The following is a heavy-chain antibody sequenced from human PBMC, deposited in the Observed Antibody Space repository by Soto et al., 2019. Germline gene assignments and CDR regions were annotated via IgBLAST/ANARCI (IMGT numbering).Heavy chain of an antibody. CDR1: GYTFTSYG. J-gene: IGHJ6*03. D-gene: IGHD3-10*01. CDR3: AVVYYYGSGSYYVRGSYYYYMDV. CDR2: ISAYNGNT. Sequence: GASVKVSCKASGYTFTSYGISWVRQAPGQGLEWMGWISAYNGNTNYAQKLQGRVTMTTDTSTSTAYMELRSLRSDDTAVYYCAVVYYYGSGSYYVRGSYYYYMDVWGKGTTVTVSS. V-gene: IGHV1-18*01.